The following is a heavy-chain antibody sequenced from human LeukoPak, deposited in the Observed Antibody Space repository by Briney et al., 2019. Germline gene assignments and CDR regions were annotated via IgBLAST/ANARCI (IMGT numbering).Heavy chain of an antibody. CDR3: ARSRVVTNYFDY. CDR1: GGSISSSSYY. D-gene: IGHD2-21*02. J-gene: IGHJ4*02. CDR2: IYYSGST. Sequence: PSETLSLTCTVSGGSISSSSYYWGWVRQPPGKGLEWIGSIYYSGSTYYNPSLKSRVTISVDTSKYQFSLKLSSVTAADTAVYYCARSRVVTNYFDYWGQGTLVTVSS. V-gene: IGHV4-39*01.